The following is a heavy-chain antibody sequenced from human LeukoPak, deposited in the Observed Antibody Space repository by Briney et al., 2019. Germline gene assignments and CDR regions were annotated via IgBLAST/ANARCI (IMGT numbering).Heavy chain of an antibody. Sequence: GASVKVSCKASGYTFTSYDINWVRQATGQGLEWMGWMNPNSGNTGYAQKFQGRVTMTRNTSISTAYMELSSLRSEDTAVYYCARATYYYDSSGYYIGRWFDPWGQGTLVTVSS. CDR2: MNPNSGNT. D-gene: IGHD3-22*01. CDR3: ARATYYYDSSGYYIGRWFDP. V-gene: IGHV1-8*01. CDR1: GYTFTSYD. J-gene: IGHJ5*02.